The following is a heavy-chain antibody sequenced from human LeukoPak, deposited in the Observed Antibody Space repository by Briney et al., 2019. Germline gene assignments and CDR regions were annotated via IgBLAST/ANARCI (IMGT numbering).Heavy chain of an antibody. Sequence: PGGSLRLSCAASGFTFSSYSMNWVRQAPGKGLEWVSYISSSSSTIYYADSVKGRFTISRDNAKNSLYLQMNSLRAEDTAVYYCARDVRYYFDYWGQGTLVTVSS. J-gene: IGHJ4*02. V-gene: IGHV3-48*01. CDR2: ISSSSSTI. CDR3: ARDVRYYFDY. CDR1: GFTFSSYS.